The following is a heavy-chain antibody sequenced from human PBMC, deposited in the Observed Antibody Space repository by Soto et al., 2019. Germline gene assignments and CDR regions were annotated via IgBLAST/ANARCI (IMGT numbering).Heavy chain of an antibody. J-gene: IGHJ4*02. CDR3: ARDRSGVGFDY. Sequence: AGSLRLSCAASGFTFSSYDMHWVRQATGKGLEWVSAIGTAGDTYYPGSVKGRFTISRENAKNSLYLQMNSLRAGDTAVYYCARDRSGVGFDYWGQGTLVTVSS. CDR1: GFTFSSYD. CDR2: IGTAGDT. V-gene: IGHV3-13*01. D-gene: IGHD3-3*01.